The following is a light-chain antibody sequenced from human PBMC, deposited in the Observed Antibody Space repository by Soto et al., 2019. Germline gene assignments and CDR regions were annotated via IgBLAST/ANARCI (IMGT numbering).Light chain of an antibody. CDR2: DAS. Sequence: DIQMTQSPSTLSTSVGDRVTITCRASQSISNWLAWYQQKPGKAPNLLIYDASILESGVPSRFSGSGSGTEFTLTISSLQPDDFATYYCQQYNSYSWTFGQGTKVEIK. V-gene: IGKV1-5*01. J-gene: IGKJ1*01. CDR1: QSISNW. CDR3: QQYNSYSWT.